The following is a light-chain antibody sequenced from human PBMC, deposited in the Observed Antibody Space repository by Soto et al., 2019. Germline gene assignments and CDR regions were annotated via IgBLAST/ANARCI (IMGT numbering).Light chain of an antibody. CDR2: DVS. V-gene: IGLV2-14*03. CDR1: SSDVVGYNY. Sequence: QSALTQPASVSGSPGQSITISCTGTSSDVVGYNYVSWYQHHPGKAPKLIIYDVSNRPSGVSNRFSGSKSGNTASLTISGLQPEDEADYYCSSYTTSNTRQIVFGTGTKVTVL. CDR3: SSYTTSNTRQIV. J-gene: IGLJ1*01.